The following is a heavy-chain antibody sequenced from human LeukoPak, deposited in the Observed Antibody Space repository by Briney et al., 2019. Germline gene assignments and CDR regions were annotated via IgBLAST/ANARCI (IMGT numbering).Heavy chain of an antibody. D-gene: IGHD6-6*01. J-gene: IGHJ5*02. CDR2: IYTSGST. CDR1: GGCISSYY. V-gene: IGHV4-4*08. Sequence: SETLSLTCTVSGGCISSYYWSWIRQPPGKGLEWIGYIYTSGSTNYNPSLKSRVTISVDTSKNQFSLKLSSVTAADTAVYYRARRGSSSGWFDPWGQGTLVTVSS. CDR3: ARRGSSSGWFDP.